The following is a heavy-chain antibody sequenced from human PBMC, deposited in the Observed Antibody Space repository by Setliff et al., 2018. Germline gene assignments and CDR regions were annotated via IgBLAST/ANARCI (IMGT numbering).Heavy chain of an antibody. CDR3: AREGLTIFGVVIRRNYFDY. CDR2: IYHSGST. D-gene: IGHD3-3*01. CDR1: GGSISSSNW. V-gene: IGHV4-4*02. Sequence: SETLSLTCAVSGGSISSSNWWSWVRQPPGKGLEWIGEIYHSGSTNYNPSLKSRVTISVDKSKNQFSLKLSSVTAADMAVYYCAREGLTIFGVVIRRNYFDYWGQGTLVTVSS. J-gene: IGHJ4*02.